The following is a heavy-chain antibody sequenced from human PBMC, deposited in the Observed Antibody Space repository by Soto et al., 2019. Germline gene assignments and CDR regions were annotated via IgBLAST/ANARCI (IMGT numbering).Heavy chain of an antibody. V-gene: IGHV3-23*01. CDR3: AKGAGYDYGYYFDS. Sequence: EVQLLESGGGLVQPGGSLRLSCAASGFTFSSYAMSWVRQAPGKGLEWVSGTSGSGGSICYADSVKGRFTISRDNSKNTLYLQMNSLRAEDTAVYYCAKGAGYDYGYYFDSWGQGTLVTVSS. D-gene: IGHD5-18*01. J-gene: IGHJ4*02. CDR1: GFTFSSYA. CDR2: TSGSGGSI.